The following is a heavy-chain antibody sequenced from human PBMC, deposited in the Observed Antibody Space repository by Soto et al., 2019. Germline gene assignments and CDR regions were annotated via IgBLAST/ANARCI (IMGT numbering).Heavy chain of an antibody. D-gene: IGHD4-17*01. Sequence: TETLSLTCTVSGGSISSYYWSWIRQPPGKGLEWIGYIYYSGSTNYNPSLKSRVTISVDTSKNQFSLKLSSVTAADTAVYYCARAPNYGDYNFDYWGQGTLLTVYS. CDR3: ARAPNYGDYNFDY. J-gene: IGHJ4*02. V-gene: IGHV4-59*01. CDR2: IYYSGST. CDR1: GGSISSYY.